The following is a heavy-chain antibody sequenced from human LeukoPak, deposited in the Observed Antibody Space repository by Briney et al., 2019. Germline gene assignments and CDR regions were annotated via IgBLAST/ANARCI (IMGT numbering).Heavy chain of an antibody. J-gene: IGHJ4*02. CDR1: GFNFSNYA. CDR3: ARTTYLDY. Sequence: GGSLRLSCAASGFNFSNYAMSWVRQAPGKGLEWVSVISGSGGSTYYAESVKGRFTISRGNSKNTLYLQMNSLRAEDTAVYYCARTTYLDYWGQGTLVTVSS. D-gene: IGHD1-14*01. CDR2: ISGSGGST. V-gene: IGHV3-23*01.